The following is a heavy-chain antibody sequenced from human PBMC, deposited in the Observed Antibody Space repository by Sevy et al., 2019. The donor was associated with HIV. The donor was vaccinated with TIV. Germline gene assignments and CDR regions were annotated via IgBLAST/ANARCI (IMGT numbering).Heavy chain of an antibody. CDR3: AREGHCSGGSCYSRWFDP. V-gene: IGHV4-4*02. CDR2: INHSGST. D-gene: IGHD2-15*01. CDR1: GGSISSSSW. Sequence: SETLSLTCAVSGGSISSSSWWSWVRQPPGKGLEWIGEINHSGSTNYNPSLKSRVTISVDKSKNQFSLKLSSVTAADTAVYYCAREGHCSGGSCYSRWFDPWGQGTLVTVSS. J-gene: IGHJ5*02.